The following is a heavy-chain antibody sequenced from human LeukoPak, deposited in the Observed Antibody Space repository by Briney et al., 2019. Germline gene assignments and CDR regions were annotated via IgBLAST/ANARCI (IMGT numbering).Heavy chain of an antibody. Sequence: GGSLRLSCAASGFTFSSYAMSWVRQAPGKGLEWVSAISGSGGSTYYADSMKGRFTISRDNSKNTLYLQMNSLRAEDTAVYYCAGRGRSSSLDNYWGQGTLVTVSS. D-gene: IGHD6-13*01. J-gene: IGHJ4*02. CDR2: ISGSGGST. V-gene: IGHV3-23*01. CDR1: GFTFSSYA. CDR3: AGRGRSSSLDNY.